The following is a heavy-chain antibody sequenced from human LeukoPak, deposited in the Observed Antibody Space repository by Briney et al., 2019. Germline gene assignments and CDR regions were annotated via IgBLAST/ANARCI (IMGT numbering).Heavy chain of an antibody. Sequence: PSETLSLTCTASGASISSYYWSWIRQPPGKGLEWIGYIYYSGSTNYNPSPKSRVTISVDTSKNQFSLKLNSVTAADTAVYYCARQGPQTTAVTTRTNPFDYWGQGTLVTVSS. J-gene: IGHJ4*02. V-gene: IGHV4-59*08. D-gene: IGHD4-11*01. CDR3: ARQGPQTTAVTTRTNPFDY. CDR2: IYYSGST. CDR1: GASISSYY.